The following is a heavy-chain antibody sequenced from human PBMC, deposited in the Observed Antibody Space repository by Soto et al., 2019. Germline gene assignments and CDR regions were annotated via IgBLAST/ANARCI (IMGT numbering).Heavy chain of an antibody. Sequence: GGSLRLSCAASGFTFSSYAMHWVRQAPGKGLEWVAVISYDGSNKYYADSVKGRFTISRDNSKNTLYLQMNSLRAEETAVYYCARDLGSSSWLWGYYYYYGMDVWGQGTTVTVSS. CDR1: GFTFSSYA. CDR2: ISYDGSNK. V-gene: IGHV3-30-3*01. CDR3: ARDLGSSSWLWGYYYYYGMDV. J-gene: IGHJ6*02. D-gene: IGHD6-13*01.